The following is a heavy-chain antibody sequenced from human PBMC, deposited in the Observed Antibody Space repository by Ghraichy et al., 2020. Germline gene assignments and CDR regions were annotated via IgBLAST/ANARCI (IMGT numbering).Heavy chain of an antibody. CDR1: GFTFSSYG. CDR3: ARPPGVVTWAEAFDI. Sequence: GGSLRLSCAASGFTFSSYGMHWVRQAPGKGLEWVAVIWYDGSNKYYADSVKGRFTISRDNSKNTLYLQMNSLRAEDTAVYYCARPPGVVTWAEAFDIWGEGTMVTVSS. J-gene: IGHJ3*02. D-gene: IGHD3-3*01. V-gene: IGHV3-33*01. CDR2: IWYDGSNK.